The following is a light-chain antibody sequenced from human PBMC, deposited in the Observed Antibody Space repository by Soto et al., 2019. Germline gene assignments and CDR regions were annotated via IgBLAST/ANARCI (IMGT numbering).Light chain of an antibody. Sequence: DIQMTQSPSSLSASVGDRVTITCRASQSITKYLNWYQQKPGNAPKLLIFAATSLQSGVPSRFSGSGSGTDFTLTFSSLQAEDFATYFCQQSFSTPLTFGGGTKVEI. CDR2: AAT. V-gene: IGKV1-39*01. J-gene: IGKJ4*01. CDR1: QSITKY. CDR3: QQSFSTPLT.